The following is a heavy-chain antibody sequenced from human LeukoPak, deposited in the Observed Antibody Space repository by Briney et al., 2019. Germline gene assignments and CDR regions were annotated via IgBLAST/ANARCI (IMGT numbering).Heavy chain of an antibody. CDR3: ARGGGSGYCSSTTCSIFDY. V-gene: IGHV4-4*07. Sequence: SETLSLTCTVSGASLRGNSWSWIRRPAGKGLGWIGRIYFSATTNYKPSLESRVTISLDTSRNQFSPQLHSVTAADTAVYYCARGGGSGYCSSTTCSIFDYWGQGMLVTVSS. D-gene: IGHD2-2*01. J-gene: IGHJ4*02. CDR1: GASLRGNS. CDR2: IYFSATT.